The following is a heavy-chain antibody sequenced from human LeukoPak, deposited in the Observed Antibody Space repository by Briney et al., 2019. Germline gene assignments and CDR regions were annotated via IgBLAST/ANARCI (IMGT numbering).Heavy chain of an antibody. CDR3: ARDSACSSTSCYREGGVFDP. J-gene: IGHJ5*02. D-gene: IGHD2-2*01. Sequence: TSQTLSLTCTVSGGSISSGGYYWSWIRQHPGKGLEWIGYIYYSGSTYYKPSLKSRVTISVDTSKNQFSLKLSSVTAADTAVYYCARDSACSSTSCYREGGVFDPWGQGTLVTVSS. CDR1: GGSISSGGYY. CDR2: IYYSGST. V-gene: IGHV4-31*03.